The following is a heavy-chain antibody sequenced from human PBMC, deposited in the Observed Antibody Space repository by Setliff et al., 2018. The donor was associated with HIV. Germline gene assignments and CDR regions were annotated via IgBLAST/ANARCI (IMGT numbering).Heavy chain of an antibody. V-gene: IGHV3-66*01. D-gene: IGHD4-17*01. Sequence: PGGSLRLSCAASGFTFSSYSMNWVRQAPGKGLEWVSVIYSGGSTYYADSVKGRFTISRDNAKNSLYLQMNSLRAEDTAVYYCARDRGPYGSDYWGQGTLVTVSS. J-gene: IGHJ4*02. CDR2: IYSGGST. CDR3: ARDRGPYGSDY. CDR1: GFTFSSYS.